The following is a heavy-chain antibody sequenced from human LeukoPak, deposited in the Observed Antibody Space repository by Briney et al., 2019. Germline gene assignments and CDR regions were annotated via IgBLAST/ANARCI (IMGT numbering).Heavy chain of an antibody. V-gene: IGHV3-23*01. D-gene: IGHD3-10*01. CDR2: ISASGGST. CDR3: AKDFTYPADPGTHFDF. J-gene: IGHJ4*02. CDR1: GFTFNTYG. Sequence: GGSLRLSCAASGFTFNTYGMSWLRQAPGKGLEWVSGISASGGSTYYADSVKGRFTISRDNSENTLYLQMNTLRAEDTAVYFCAKDFTYPADPGTHFDFWGQGTLVSVSS.